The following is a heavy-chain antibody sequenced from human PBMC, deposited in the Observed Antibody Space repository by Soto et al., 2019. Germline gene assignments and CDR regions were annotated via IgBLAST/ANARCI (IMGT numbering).Heavy chain of an antibody. J-gene: IGHJ3*02. D-gene: IGHD1-1*01. CDR3: ARLTNNDWAWAFDI. CDR2: ISYSGST. Sequence: SETLSLTCSVSGGSITTYYWSWIRQPPGKGLGWIGYISYSGSTNYNPSLKSRVTISADTSKNQLSLKLRSVTAADTAVYYCARLTNNDWAWAFDIWGQGTMVTVSS. V-gene: IGHV4-59*08. CDR1: GGSITTYY.